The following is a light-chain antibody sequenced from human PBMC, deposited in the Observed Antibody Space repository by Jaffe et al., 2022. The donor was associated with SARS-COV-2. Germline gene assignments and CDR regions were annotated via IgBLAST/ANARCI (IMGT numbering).Light chain of an antibody. V-gene: IGKV4-1*01. CDR3: QQYYTIPYT. CDR2: WAS. CDR1: QSVLYSSNNKNY. Sequence: DIVMTQSPDSLAVSLGERAAINCKSSQSVLYSSNNKNYLAWYQQKPRQPPRLLIYWASIRESGVPDRFTGSGSGTDFTLTISSLQAEDVAVYYCQQYYTIPYTFGQGTKLEIK. J-gene: IGKJ2*01.